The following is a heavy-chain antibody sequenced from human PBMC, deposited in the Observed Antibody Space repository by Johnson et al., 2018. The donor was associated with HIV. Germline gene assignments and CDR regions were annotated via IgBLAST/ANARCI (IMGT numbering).Heavy chain of an antibody. CDR1: RFTLSTYG. J-gene: IGHJ3*02. D-gene: IGHD3-10*01. CDR2: ISYDGSNQ. V-gene: IGHV3-30*04. CDR3: ARDSGEQLRHAFDI. Sequence: QVQLVESGGGVVQRGRSLRLSCAASRFTLSTYGLHWVRQPPGKDLEWVAVISYDGSNQYYADSVKGRFTISRDNSKNKVFLQMNSLRPEDTAIYYCARDSGEQLRHAFDIWGQGTMVTVSP.